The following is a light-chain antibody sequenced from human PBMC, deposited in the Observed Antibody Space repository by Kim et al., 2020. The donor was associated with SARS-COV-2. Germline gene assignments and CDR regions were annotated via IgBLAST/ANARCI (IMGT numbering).Light chain of an antibody. J-gene: IGLJ2*01. Sequence: QSALTQPASVSGSPGQSITISCTGTSSDVGGYNYVSWYQQHPGKAPKLMIYDVSNRPSGVSNHFSGSKSGNTASLTISGLQAEDEVDYYCSSYTSSSTLVFGGGTKLTVL. CDR1: SSDVGGYNY. V-gene: IGLV2-14*03. CDR2: DVS. CDR3: SSYTSSSTLV.